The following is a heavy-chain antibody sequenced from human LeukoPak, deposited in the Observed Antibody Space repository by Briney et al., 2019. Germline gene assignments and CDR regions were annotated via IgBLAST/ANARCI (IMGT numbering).Heavy chain of an antibody. D-gene: IGHD3-10*01. J-gene: IGHJ5*02. CDR2: IIPIFGTA. V-gene: IGHV1-69*01. CDR1: GGTFSSYA. CDR3: ARGGGVRAYNWFDP. Sequence: SVKVSCKASGGTFSSYAISWVRQAPGQGLEWMGGIIPIFGTANYAQKFQGRVTITADESTSTAYMELSSLRSEDTPVYYCARGGGVRAYNWFDPWGQGTLVTVSS.